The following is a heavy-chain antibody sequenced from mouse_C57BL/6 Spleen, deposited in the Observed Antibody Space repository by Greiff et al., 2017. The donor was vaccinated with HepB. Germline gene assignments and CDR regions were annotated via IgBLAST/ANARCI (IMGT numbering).Heavy chain of an antibody. CDR1: GYTFTSYW. Sequence: QVQLKQPGAELVMPGASVKLSCKASGYTFTSYWMHWVKQRPGQGLEWIGEIDPSDSYTNYNQKFKGKSTLTVDKSSSTVYMQLSSLTSEDSAVYYCATPGSNGFAYWGQGTLVTVSA. D-gene: IGHD2-5*01. V-gene: IGHV1-69*01. CDR3: ATPGSNGFAY. J-gene: IGHJ3*01. CDR2: IDPSDSYT.